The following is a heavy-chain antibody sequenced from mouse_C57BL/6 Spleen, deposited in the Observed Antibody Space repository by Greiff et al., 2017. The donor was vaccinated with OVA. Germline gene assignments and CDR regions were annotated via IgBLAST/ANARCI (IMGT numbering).Heavy chain of an antibody. CDR1: GYTFTDYE. V-gene: IGHV1-15*01. J-gene: IGHJ2*01. D-gene: IGHD4-1*01. Sequence: QVQLQQSGAELVRPGASVTLSCKASGYTFTDYEMHWVKQTPVHGLEWIGAIDPETGGTAYNQKFKGKAILTADKSSSTAYMALRSLTSEDSAVYYCTRYWDESYYDYWGKGTTLTVAS. CDR3: TRYWDESYYDY. CDR2: IDPETGGT.